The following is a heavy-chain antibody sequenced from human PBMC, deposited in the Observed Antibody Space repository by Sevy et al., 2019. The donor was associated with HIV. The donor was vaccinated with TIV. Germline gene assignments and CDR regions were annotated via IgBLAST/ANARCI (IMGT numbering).Heavy chain of an antibody. CDR3: ARSTYYFDTTGFGAFDI. CDR1: GFTFDDYA. CDR2: INWKGDGI. J-gene: IGHJ3*02. Sequence: GGSLRLSCATSGFTFDDYAMNWVRQVPGKGLEWVSGINWKGDGIGYANSVKGRFIISRDNAKKSLYLQMNSLRAEDMALYHCARSTYYFDTTGFGAFDIWGQGTKVTVSS. D-gene: IGHD3-22*01. V-gene: IGHV3-20*01.